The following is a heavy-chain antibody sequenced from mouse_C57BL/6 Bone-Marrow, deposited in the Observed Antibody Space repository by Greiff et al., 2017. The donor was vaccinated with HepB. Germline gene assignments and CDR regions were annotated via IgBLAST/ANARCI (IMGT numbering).Heavy chain of an antibody. CDR3: TRYWFAY. CDR2: IYPGNSDT. CDR1: GYTFTSYW. Sequence: EVQLQQSGTVLARPGASVKMSCKTSGYTFTSYWMHWVKQRPGQGLEWIGAIYPGNSDTSYNQKFKGKAKRTAVTSASTAYMELSSLTNEDSAVYYCTRYWFAYWGQGTLVTVSA. V-gene: IGHV1-5*01. J-gene: IGHJ3*01.